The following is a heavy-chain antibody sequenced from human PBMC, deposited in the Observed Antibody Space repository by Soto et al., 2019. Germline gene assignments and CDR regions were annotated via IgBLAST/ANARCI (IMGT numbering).Heavy chain of an antibody. V-gene: IGHV1-18*01. CDR3: ARLIVVVPAAMGDAFDI. CDR1: GYTFTSYG. Sequence: ASVKVSCKASGYTFTSYGISWVRQAPGQGLEWMGWISAYNGNTNYAQKLQGRVTMTTDTSTSTAYMELRSLRSDDTAVYYCARLIVVVPAAMGDAFDIWGQGTMVTVS. D-gene: IGHD2-2*01. J-gene: IGHJ3*02. CDR2: ISAYNGNT.